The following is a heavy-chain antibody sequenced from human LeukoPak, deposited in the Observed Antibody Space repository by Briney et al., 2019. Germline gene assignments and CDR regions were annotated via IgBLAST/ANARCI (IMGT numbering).Heavy chain of an antibody. CDR3: ARVARGWLRGDFDY. V-gene: IGHV1-2*02. D-gene: IGHD5-12*01. CDR1: GYTFTGYY. Sequence: ASVKVSCKASGYTFTGYYMHWARQAPGQGLGWMGWINPNSGGTNYAQKFQGRVTMTRDTSISTAYMELSRLRSDDTAVYYCARVARGWLRGDFDYWGQGTLVTVSS. CDR2: INPNSGGT. J-gene: IGHJ4*02.